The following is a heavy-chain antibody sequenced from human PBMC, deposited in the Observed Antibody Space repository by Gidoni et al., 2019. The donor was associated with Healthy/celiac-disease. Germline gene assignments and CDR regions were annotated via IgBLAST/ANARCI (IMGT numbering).Heavy chain of an antibody. V-gene: IGHV4-61*01. CDR1: GGSVSSGSYY. Sequence: QVQLQESGPGLVKPSATLSLTCTVSGGSVSSGSYYWSWIRQPPGKGLEWIGYIYYSGSTNYNPSLKSRVTISVDTSKNQFSLKLSSVTAADTAGYYCARGVGRSTIFGVVTYGMDVWCQGTTVTVSS. D-gene: IGHD3-3*01. CDR2: IYYSGST. CDR3: ARGVGRSTIFGVVTYGMDV. J-gene: IGHJ6*02.